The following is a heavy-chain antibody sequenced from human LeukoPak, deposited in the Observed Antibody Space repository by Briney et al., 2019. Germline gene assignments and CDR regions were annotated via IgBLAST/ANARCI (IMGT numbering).Heavy chain of an antibody. Sequence: PGGSLRLSCAASGFTFSSYSMNWVRQAPGKGLEWVSYISSSSSTIYYADSVKGRFTISRDNAKNSLYLQMNSLRAEDTALYYCAKDRVLRFLEWPKAFDYWGQGTLVTVSS. CDR3: AKDRVLRFLEWPKAFDY. CDR1: GFTFSSYS. J-gene: IGHJ4*02. V-gene: IGHV3-48*04. D-gene: IGHD3-3*01. CDR2: ISSSSSTI.